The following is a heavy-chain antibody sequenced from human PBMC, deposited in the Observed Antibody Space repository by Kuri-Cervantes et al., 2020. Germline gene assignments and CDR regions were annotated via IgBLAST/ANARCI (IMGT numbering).Heavy chain of an antibody. CDR2: VNHSGDT. CDR1: GFTFDDYA. V-gene: IGHV4-34*01. D-gene: IGHD2/OR15-2a*01. CDR3: ARVLPRGFNFPYGSNWLDP. Sequence: ESLKISCAASGFTFDDYAMHWVRQSPGKGLEWIGEVNHSGDTNYNSSLKSRVTISADTSENQFSLMLTSVTAADTAVYYCARVLPRGFNFPYGSNWLDPWGQGTLVTVSS. J-gene: IGHJ5*02.